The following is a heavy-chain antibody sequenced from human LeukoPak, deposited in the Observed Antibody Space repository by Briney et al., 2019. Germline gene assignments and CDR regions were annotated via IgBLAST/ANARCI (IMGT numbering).Heavy chain of an antibody. V-gene: IGHV4-39*07. CDR1: GDSITGYY. Sequence: SETLSLTCSVSGDSITGYYWGWIRQPPGKGLEWIGNIYYTGNTYYNSSLKSRVTISLDTSKNQFSLTVISMTAADTAAYYCARASGGVEPDYWGQGTLVTVSS. J-gene: IGHJ4*02. CDR3: ARASGGVEPDY. D-gene: IGHD1-14*01. CDR2: IYYTGNT.